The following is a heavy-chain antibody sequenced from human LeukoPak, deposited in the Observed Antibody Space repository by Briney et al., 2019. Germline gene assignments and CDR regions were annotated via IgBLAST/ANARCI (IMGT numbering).Heavy chain of an antibody. CDR1: XXXXXXXX. V-gene: IGHV3-23*01. CDR2: ISDTGGST. Sequence: LXXSCAAXXXXXXXXXMSXXXXAXXXXGXXXXXXISDTGGSTYYADSVKGRFTISRDNSKNTLYLQMNSLRAEDTAVYYCAKDDERVPGGMPFDIWGQGTMVTVSS. J-gene: IGHJ3*02. D-gene: IGHD2-8*01. CDR3: AKDDERVPGGMPFDI.